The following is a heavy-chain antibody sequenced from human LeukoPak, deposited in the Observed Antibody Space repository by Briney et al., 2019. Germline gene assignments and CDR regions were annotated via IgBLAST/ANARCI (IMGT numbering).Heavy chain of an antibody. CDR1: GYTFTGYY. D-gene: IGHD6-13*01. V-gene: IGHV1-2*02. J-gene: IGHJ5*02. Sequence: GASVKVSCKASGYTFTGYYMHWVRQAPGQGLEWMGWINPNSGGTNYAQKFQGRVTMTRDTSISTAYMELSRLRSDDTAVYYCARDGAGGSSSWYLSRNWFDPWGQGTLVTVSS. CDR2: INPNSGGT. CDR3: ARDGAGGSSSWYLSRNWFDP.